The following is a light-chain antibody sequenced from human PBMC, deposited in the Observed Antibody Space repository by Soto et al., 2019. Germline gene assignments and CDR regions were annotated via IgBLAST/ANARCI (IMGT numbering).Light chain of an antibody. Sequence: IVLTQSPGTLSLSPGERATLSFRASQSVSSNYLAWYQQKPGQAPKLLIYGTSNRATGIPDRFSGSVSGTDFTLTISRLEPEDFAVYYCHQYGSSPGTFGGGTKVEIK. CDR1: QSVSSNY. CDR3: HQYGSSPGT. CDR2: GTS. J-gene: IGKJ4*01. V-gene: IGKV3-20*01.